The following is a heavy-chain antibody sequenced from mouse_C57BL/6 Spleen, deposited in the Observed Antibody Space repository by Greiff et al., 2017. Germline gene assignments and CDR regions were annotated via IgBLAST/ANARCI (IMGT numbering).Heavy chain of an antibody. V-gene: IGHV1-69*01. CDR3: ARWGTTVVATVAMDY. J-gene: IGHJ4*01. CDR1: GYTFTSYW. Sequence: QVQLQQPGAELVMPGASVKLSCKASGYTFTSYWMHWVKQRPGQGLEWIGEIDPSDSYTNYNQKFKGKTTLTVDKSSSTAYMQLSSLTSEDSAVYYWARWGTTVVATVAMDYWGQGTSVTVSS. D-gene: IGHD1-1*01. CDR2: IDPSDSYT.